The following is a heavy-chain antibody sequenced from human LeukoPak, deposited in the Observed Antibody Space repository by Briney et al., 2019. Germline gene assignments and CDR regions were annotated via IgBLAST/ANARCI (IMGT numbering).Heavy chain of an antibody. CDR1: GFNFNTYW. CDR3: AREGIAAAYDY. D-gene: IGHD6-13*01. Sequence: GGSLRLSCAASGFNFNTYWMSWVRQAPGKGLEWVAIISYDGSNKYYADSVKGRFTISRDNSKNTLYLQMNSLRAEDTAVYYCAREGIAAAYDYWGQGTLVTVSS. CDR2: ISYDGSNK. V-gene: IGHV3-30*03. J-gene: IGHJ4*02.